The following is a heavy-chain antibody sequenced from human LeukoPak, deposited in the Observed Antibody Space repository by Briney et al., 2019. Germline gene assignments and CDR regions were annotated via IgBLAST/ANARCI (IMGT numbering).Heavy chain of an antibody. CDR3: QKTVYDILTGYQDYFDY. CDR1: GYSFTSYW. Sequence: GESLKISCQGSGYSFTSYWIGWVRQMPGKGLEWMGIIYPGDSDTRYSPSFQGQVTISADKSISTAYLQWSSLKASDTAFYFKQKTVYDILTGYQDYFDYWGQGTLVTVSS. J-gene: IGHJ4*02. V-gene: IGHV5-51*01. D-gene: IGHD3-9*01. CDR2: IYPGDSDT.